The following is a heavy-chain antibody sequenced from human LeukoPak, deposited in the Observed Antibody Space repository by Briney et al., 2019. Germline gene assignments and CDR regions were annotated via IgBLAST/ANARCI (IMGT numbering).Heavy chain of an antibody. CDR2: VYYSGST. CDR3: ARTYVWGSYREGDFDY. CDR1: GGSISYYY. Sequence: SETLSLTCTVSGGSISYYYWSWIRQPPGKGLEWIGYVYYSGSTSYNPSLKSRVTISLDTSKHQFSLKLNSVTAADTAVYYCARTYVWGSYREGDFDYWGQGTLVTVSS. D-gene: IGHD3-16*02. J-gene: IGHJ4*02. V-gene: IGHV4-59*08.